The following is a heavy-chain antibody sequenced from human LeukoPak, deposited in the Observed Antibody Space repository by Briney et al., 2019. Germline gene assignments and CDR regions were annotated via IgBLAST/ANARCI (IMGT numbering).Heavy chain of an antibody. CDR1: GYSFTSYW. J-gene: IGHJ6*03. V-gene: IGHV5-51*01. Sequence: GESLKISFKGSGYSFTSYWIGWGRRMPGKGVEWMGIIYPGESDTRYSPSFQGQVTISAYKSISTAYLQWSSLKASDTAMYYCARRAVAGTGYYYYMDVWGKGTTVTVSS. CDR3: ARRAVAGTGYYYYMDV. CDR2: IYPGESDT. D-gene: IGHD6-19*01.